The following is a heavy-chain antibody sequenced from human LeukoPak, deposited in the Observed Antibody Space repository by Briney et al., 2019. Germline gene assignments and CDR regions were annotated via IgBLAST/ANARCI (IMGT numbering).Heavy chain of an antibody. V-gene: IGHV3-30*02. Sequence: GGSLRLSCAASGFTFSNYDIHWVRQAPGKGLEWVAFIRYDGSYKYYAGSVKGRFTISRDNSKSTLYLQMNSLRAEDTAVYYCAKDQCTSASCYYFDSWGQGTLVTVSS. CDR2: IRYDGSYK. CDR3: AKDQCTSASCYYFDS. D-gene: IGHD2-2*01. J-gene: IGHJ4*02. CDR1: GFTFSNYD.